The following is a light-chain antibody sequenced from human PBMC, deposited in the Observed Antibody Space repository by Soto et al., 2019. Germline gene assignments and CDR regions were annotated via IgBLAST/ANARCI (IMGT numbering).Light chain of an antibody. CDR1: QTVSNN. J-gene: IGKJ4*01. CDR3: QQYNQWPLT. CDR2: FAS. Sequence: EIVMTQSPATLSVSPGEKATLSCRASQTVSNNLAWYQQKPGQAPRLLIYFASTRATGIPARSSGSGSGTEFTLTISSLQSEDFAVYYCQQYNQWPLTFGGGTKAETK. V-gene: IGKV3-15*01.